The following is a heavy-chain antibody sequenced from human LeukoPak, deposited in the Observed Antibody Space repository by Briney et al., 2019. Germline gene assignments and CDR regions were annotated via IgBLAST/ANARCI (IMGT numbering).Heavy chain of an antibody. D-gene: IGHD2-2*02. V-gene: IGHV3-23*01. CDR3: AKVGYCSSTSCYTKSPSYFDY. Sequence: GGSLRLSCAASGFTFSSYAMSWVRQAPGKGLEWVSAISGSGGSAYYADSVKGRFTISRDNSKNTLYLQMNSLRAEDTAVYYCAKVGYCSSTSCYTKSPSYFDYWGQGTLVTVSS. CDR1: GFTFSSYA. J-gene: IGHJ4*02. CDR2: ISGSGGSA.